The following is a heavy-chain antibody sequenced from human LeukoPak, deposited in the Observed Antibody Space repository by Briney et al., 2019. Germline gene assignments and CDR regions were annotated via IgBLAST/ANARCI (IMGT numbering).Heavy chain of an antibody. CDR1: GGSFSGYY. CDR3: ARGSPPYYYGSGSRRYFDL. Sequence: SETLSLTCAVYGGSFSGYYWSWIRPPPGKGLEWIGEINHSGSTNYNPSLKSRVTISVDTSKNQFSLKLSSVTAADTAVYYCARGSPPYYYGSGSRRYFDLWGRGTLVTVSS. CDR2: INHSGST. D-gene: IGHD3-10*01. J-gene: IGHJ2*01. V-gene: IGHV4-34*01.